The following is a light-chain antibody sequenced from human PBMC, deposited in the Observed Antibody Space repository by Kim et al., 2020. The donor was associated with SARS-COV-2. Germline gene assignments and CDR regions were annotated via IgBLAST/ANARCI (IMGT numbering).Light chain of an antibody. J-gene: IGKJ5*01. CDR2: GAS. CDR3: QQYGSSST. CDR1: QSVSSSY. V-gene: IGKV3-20*01. Sequence: LSPGERATLPCRASQSVSSSYLAWYQQKPGQAPRLLIYGASSRATGIPDRFSGSGSGTDFTITISRLEPEDFAVYYCQQYGSSSTFGQGTRLEIK.